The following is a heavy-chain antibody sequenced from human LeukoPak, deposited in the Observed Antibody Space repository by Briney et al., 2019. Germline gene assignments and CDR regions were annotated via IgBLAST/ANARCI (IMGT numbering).Heavy chain of an antibody. Sequence: GSLRLSCAASGFTFSSYAMSWVRQAPGKGLEWVSAISGSGSSTYYADSVKGRFTISRDNSKNTLYLQMNSLRAEDTAVYYCAKVERVIVVVITTDYYFDYWGQGTLVTVSS. V-gene: IGHV3-23*01. CDR1: GFTFSSYA. J-gene: IGHJ4*02. D-gene: IGHD3-22*01. CDR3: AKVERVIVVVITTDYYFDY. CDR2: ISGSGSST.